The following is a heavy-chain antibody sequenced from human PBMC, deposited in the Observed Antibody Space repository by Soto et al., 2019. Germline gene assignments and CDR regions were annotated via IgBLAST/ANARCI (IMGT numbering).Heavy chain of an antibody. V-gene: IGHV1-2*02. CDR1: GYTFTGYY. CDR3: AAPRGQRWLQFGPPDAFDI. Sequence: GESLKISCKASGYTFTGYYMHWVRQAPGQGLEWMGWINPNSGGTNYAQKFQGRVTMTRDTSISTAYMELSRLRSDDTAVYYCAAPRGQRWLQFGPPDAFDIWGQGTMVTVSS. D-gene: IGHD5-12*01. CDR2: INPNSGGT. J-gene: IGHJ3*02.